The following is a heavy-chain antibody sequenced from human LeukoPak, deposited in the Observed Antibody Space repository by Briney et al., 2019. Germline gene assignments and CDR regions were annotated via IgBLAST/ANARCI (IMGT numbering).Heavy chain of an antibody. Sequence: PSETLSLTCTVSGGSISSGSYYWSWIRQPAGKGLEWIGRIYTSGSTNYNPSLKSRVTISVDTSKNQFSLKLSSVTAADTAVYYCAREYCTNGVCYAGDYFDYWGQGTLVTVPS. CDR1: GGSISSGSYY. V-gene: IGHV4-61*02. D-gene: IGHD2-8*01. CDR2: IYTSGST. CDR3: AREYCTNGVCYAGDYFDY. J-gene: IGHJ4*02.